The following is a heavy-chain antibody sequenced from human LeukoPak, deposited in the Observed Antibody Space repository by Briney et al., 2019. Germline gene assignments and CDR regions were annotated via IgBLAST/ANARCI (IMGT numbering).Heavy chain of an antibody. CDR3: ARLCFGDLRYFGY. CDR1: GFTISGSW. Sequence: GGSLRLSCVASGFTISGSWMSWVRQTPGKGLEWVANIKQDGSEKYYVESVKGRFTISRDNAKNSLYLQMNSLRAEDTAIYYCARLCFGDLRYFGYWGQGTLVPVSS. J-gene: IGHJ4*02. V-gene: IGHV3-7*03. D-gene: IGHD3-10*01. CDR2: IKQDGSEK.